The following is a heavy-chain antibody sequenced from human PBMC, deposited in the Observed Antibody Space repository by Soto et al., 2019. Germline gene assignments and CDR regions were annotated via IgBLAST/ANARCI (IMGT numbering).Heavy chain of an antibody. D-gene: IGHD3-10*01. CDR3: AREVRGMVRGIITKYYYYMDV. Sequence: PSETLSLTCTVSGGSISSGDYYWSWIRQHPGKGLEWIGYIYYSGNTYYNPSLKSRVIISVDTSKNQFSLKLSSVTAADTAVYYCAREVRGMVRGIITKYYYYMDVWGKGTTVTVSS. CDR1: GGSISSGDYY. J-gene: IGHJ6*03. CDR2: IYYSGNT. V-gene: IGHV4-31*03.